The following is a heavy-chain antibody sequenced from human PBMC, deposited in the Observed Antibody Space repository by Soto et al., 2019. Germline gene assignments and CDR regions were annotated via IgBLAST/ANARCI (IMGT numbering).Heavy chain of an antibody. Sequence: EVQLVESGGGLVQPGGSLRISCAASGFTFSSYSMNWVRQAPGKGLEWVSYISSSSSTIYYADSVKGRFTISRDNAKNSLYLQMNSLRAEDTAVYYCARDSGYSYGPFDYWGQGTLVTVSS. CDR1: GFTFSSYS. D-gene: IGHD5-18*01. CDR3: ARDSGYSYGPFDY. CDR2: ISSSSSTI. J-gene: IGHJ4*02. V-gene: IGHV3-48*01.